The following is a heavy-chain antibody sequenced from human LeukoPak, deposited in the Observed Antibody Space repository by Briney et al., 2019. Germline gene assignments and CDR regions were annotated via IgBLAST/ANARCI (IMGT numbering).Heavy chain of an antibody. Sequence: PGGSLRLSCAASGFTFSSDAMSWVRQAPGKGLEWVSAISGSGGSTYYADSVKGRFTISRDNSKNTLYLQMNNLRAEDTAVYYCTKDNDILTGSAFDYWGQGTLVTVSS. CDR3: TKDNDILTGSAFDY. CDR1: GFTFSSDA. CDR2: ISGSGGST. V-gene: IGHV3-23*01. D-gene: IGHD3-9*01. J-gene: IGHJ4*02.